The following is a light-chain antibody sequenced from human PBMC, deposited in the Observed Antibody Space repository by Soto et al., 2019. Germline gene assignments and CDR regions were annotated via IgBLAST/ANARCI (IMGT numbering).Light chain of an antibody. Sequence: DIVLAQSPGTLSLSQGERATPSRTASQSLSSNYLAWYQQKPGQAPRLLIYDASNRATGIPARFSGSGSGTDFTLTISSLEPEDFAVYYCQQRSNWPITFGQGTRLEIK. CDR2: DAS. CDR1: QSLSSNY. J-gene: IGKJ5*01. CDR3: QQRSNWPIT. V-gene: IGKV3-11*01.